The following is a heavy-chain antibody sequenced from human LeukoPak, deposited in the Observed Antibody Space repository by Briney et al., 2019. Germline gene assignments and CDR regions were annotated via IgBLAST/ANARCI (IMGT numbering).Heavy chain of an antibody. CDR1: GFTFSSYA. D-gene: IGHD3-22*01. CDR3: ARGYDSSGYYYHSSDY. CDR2: ISYDGSNK. V-gene: IGHV3-30-3*01. Sequence: PGGSLRLSCAASGFTFSSYAMHWVRQAPGKGLEWVAVISYDGSNKYYADSVKGRFTISRDNSKNTLYLQMNSLRAEDTAVYYCARGYDSSGYYYHSSDYWGQGTLVTVSS. J-gene: IGHJ4*02.